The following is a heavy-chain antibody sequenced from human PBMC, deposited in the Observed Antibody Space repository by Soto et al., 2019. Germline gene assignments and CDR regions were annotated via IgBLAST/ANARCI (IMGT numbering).Heavy chain of an antibody. CDR2: IIPIFGTA. Sequence: SVKVSCKASGGTFSSYAISWVRQAPGQGLEWMGGIIPIFGTANYAQKFQGRVTITADESTSTAYMELSSLRSEDTAVYYCARDSWGGYCSSTSCYTGHYWGQGTLVTVSS. CDR3: ARDSWGGYCSSTSCYTGHY. J-gene: IGHJ4*02. CDR1: GGTFSSYA. D-gene: IGHD2-2*02. V-gene: IGHV1-69*13.